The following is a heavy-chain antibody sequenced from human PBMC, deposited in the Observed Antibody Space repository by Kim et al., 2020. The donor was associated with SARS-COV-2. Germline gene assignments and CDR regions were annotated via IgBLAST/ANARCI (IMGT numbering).Heavy chain of an antibody. CDR1: GGSISSGGYY. Sequence: SETLSLTCTVSGGSISSGGYYWSWIRQHPGKGLEWIGYIYYSGSTYYNPSLKSRVTISVDTSKNQFSLKLSSVTAADPAVYYCARSFGVAPPVDYWGQGTLVTVSS. J-gene: IGHJ4*02. V-gene: IGHV4-31*03. CDR2: IYYSGST. D-gene: IGHD3-3*01. CDR3: ARSFGVAPPVDY.